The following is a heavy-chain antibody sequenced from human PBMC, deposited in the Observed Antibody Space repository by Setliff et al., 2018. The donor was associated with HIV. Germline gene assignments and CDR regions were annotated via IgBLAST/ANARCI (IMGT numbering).Heavy chain of an antibody. V-gene: IGHV4-61*09. D-gene: IGHD3-10*01. CDR3: ARVGYHGSGRYSFDY. Sequence: SETLSLTCTVSGGSISSGSYYWSWIRQPAGKGLEWIGHIHTSGSTKYNPSFKSRVTISADTSKNQFSLNLSSVTAAETAVYYCARVGYHGSGRYSFDYWGQGTLVTVSS. CDR2: IHTSGST. J-gene: IGHJ4*02. CDR1: GGSISSGSYY.